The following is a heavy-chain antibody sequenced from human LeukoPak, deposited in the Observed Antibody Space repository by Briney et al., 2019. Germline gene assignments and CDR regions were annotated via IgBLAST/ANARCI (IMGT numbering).Heavy chain of an antibody. D-gene: IGHD2-2*01. Sequence: GGSLRLSCAASGFTFSSYEMNWVRQAPGKGLEWVSYISSSGSTIYYADSVKGRFTISRDNSKNTLYLQMNSLRAEDTAVYYCIVVPAAVLDYWGQGTLVTVSS. V-gene: IGHV3-48*03. CDR3: IVVPAAVLDY. CDR1: GFTFSSYE. J-gene: IGHJ4*02. CDR2: ISSSGSTI.